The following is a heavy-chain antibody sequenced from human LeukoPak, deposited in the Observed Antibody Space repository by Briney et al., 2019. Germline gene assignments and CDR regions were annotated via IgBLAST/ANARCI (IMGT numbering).Heavy chain of an antibody. CDR1: GFTFSSYA. J-gene: IGHJ4*02. CDR2: ISGSGGST. Sequence: GGSLRLSCAASGFTFSSYAMSWVRQAPGKGLEWVSAISGSGGSTYYADSLKGRFTISRDNSKNTLYLQMNSLRAEDTAVYYCAKVRCSSTSCYDFDYWGQGTLVTVSS. CDR3: AKVRCSSTSCYDFDY. D-gene: IGHD2-2*01. V-gene: IGHV3-23*01.